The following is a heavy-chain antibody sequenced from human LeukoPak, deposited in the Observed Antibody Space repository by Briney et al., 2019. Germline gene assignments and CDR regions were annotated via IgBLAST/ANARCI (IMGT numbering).Heavy chain of an antibody. D-gene: IGHD3-3*01. CDR1: VYTFTSYG. V-gene: IGHV1-18*01. CDR3: ARVQGSFTIFGVALSSYFDY. J-gene: IGHJ4*02. Sequence: ASVKVSFKASVYTFTSYGICWVRQAPRQGLEWMGWMSAYNGNTNYAQKLQRRVTMTTTTSTSTAYIELTSLRSDDTAVYYCARVQGSFTIFGVALSSYFDYWGQGTLVTVSS. CDR2: MSAYNGNT.